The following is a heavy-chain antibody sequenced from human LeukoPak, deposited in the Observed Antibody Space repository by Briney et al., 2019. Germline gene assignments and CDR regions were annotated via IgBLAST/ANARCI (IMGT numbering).Heavy chain of an antibody. CDR3: ARGMYDSSGYYYGGNGAPVDY. Sequence: SETLSLTCAVSGGSFSGYYWSWIRQPPGKGLEWIGEINHSGSTNYNPSLKSRVTISVDTSKNQFSLKLSSVTAADTAVYYCARGMYDSSGYYYGGNGAPVDYWGQGTLVTVPS. D-gene: IGHD3-22*01. V-gene: IGHV4-34*01. CDR1: GGSFSGYY. J-gene: IGHJ4*02. CDR2: INHSGST.